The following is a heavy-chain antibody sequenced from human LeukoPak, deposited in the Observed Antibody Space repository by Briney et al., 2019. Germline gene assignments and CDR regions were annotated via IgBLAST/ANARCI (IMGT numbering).Heavy chain of an antibody. Sequence: ASVKVSCKASGYTFTIYGISWVRQAPGQGLEWMGWISAYNGNTNYAQKLQGRVTMTTDTSTSTAYMELRSLRSDDTAVYYCARDYYYDSSGYYGTFDYWGQGTLVTVSS. J-gene: IGHJ4*02. CDR1: GYTFTIYG. D-gene: IGHD3-22*01. CDR2: ISAYNGNT. CDR3: ARDYYYDSSGYYGTFDY. V-gene: IGHV1-18*01.